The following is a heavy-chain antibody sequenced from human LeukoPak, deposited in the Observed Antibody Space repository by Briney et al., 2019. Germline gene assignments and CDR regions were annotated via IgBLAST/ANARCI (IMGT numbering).Heavy chain of an antibody. Sequence: SETLSLTCTVSGGSISSSSYYWGWIRQPPGKGLEWIGTIYYSGSTYYNPSLKSRVSVSVDTSKNQFSLKLSSVTAADTAVYYCARNIAGDIVVVGFDYWGQGTLVTVSS. V-gene: IGHV4-39*01. D-gene: IGHD2-2*01. CDR2: IYYSGST. J-gene: IGHJ4*02. CDR1: GGSISSSSYY. CDR3: ARNIAGDIVVVGFDY.